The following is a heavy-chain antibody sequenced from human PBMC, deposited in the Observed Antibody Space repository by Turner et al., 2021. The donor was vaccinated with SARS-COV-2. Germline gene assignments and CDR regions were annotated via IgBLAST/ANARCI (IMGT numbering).Heavy chain of an antibody. J-gene: IGHJ4*02. Sequence: EVQLSESGGGLVHPGVSLRRPCAASGFTFSSYAMSWVRQAPEKGVESVSAISGSGGIKYYADSVKGRFTISRNNSKNTLHLQMKSLRAEDTAVYYCAKGHSGYDLFFDYWGQGTLVTVSS. V-gene: IGHV3-23*01. CDR3: AKGHSGYDLFFDY. CDR1: GFTFSSYA. CDR2: ISGSGGIK. D-gene: IGHD5-12*01.